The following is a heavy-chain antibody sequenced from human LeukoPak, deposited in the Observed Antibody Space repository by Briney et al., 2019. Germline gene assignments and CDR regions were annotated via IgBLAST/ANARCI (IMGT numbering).Heavy chain of an antibody. CDR2: IYYTGST. V-gene: IGHV4-39*01. D-gene: IGHD1-26*01. Sequence: SETLSLTCTVSGGSISSGSYYWSWIRQPAGKGLEWIGSIYYTGSTYDNPSLKSRVTISVDTSKNQFSLKLSSVTAADTAVYYCARRGGSGRAFDYWGQGTLVTVSS. J-gene: IGHJ4*02. CDR1: GGSISSGSYY. CDR3: ARRGGSGRAFDY.